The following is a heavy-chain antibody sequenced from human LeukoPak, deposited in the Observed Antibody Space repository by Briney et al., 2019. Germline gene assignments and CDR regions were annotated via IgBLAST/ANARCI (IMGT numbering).Heavy chain of an antibody. J-gene: IGHJ4*02. CDR3: ARGGPVLRYFDWLTRPLFDY. CDR2: INHSGST. D-gene: IGHD3-9*01. Sequence: SETLSLTCAVYGGSSSGYYWSWIRQPPGKGLEWIGEINHSGSTNYNPSLKSRVTISVDTSKNQFSLKLSSVTAADTAVYYCARGGPVLRYFDWLTRPLFDYWGQGTLVTVSS. CDR1: GGSSSGYY. V-gene: IGHV4-34*01.